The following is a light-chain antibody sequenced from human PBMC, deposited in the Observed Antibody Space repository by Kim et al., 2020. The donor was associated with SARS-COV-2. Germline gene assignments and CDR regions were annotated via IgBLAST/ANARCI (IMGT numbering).Light chain of an antibody. CDR2: DAS. Sequence: SASVGDRVTITCRASQSISSWLAWYQQKPGKAPKLLIYDASSFESGVPSRFSGSGSGTEFTLTISSLQPDDFATYYCQQYSSYSTFGQGTKVDIK. V-gene: IGKV1-5*01. CDR1: QSISSW. J-gene: IGKJ1*01. CDR3: QQYSSYST.